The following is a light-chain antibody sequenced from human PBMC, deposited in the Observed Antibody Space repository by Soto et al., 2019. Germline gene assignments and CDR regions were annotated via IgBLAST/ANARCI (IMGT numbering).Light chain of an antibody. CDR2: DAS. Sequence: EIVVTQSPATLSVSPGERATLSCRASQSVRRNLAWYQQKPGQTPRLLIYDASSRATGVPARFSGSGSGTEFSLTISSLQFEDFAVYYCQQYDNWPPEWTFGQGTRVDLK. CDR1: QSVRRN. J-gene: IGKJ1*01. V-gene: IGKV3-15*01. CDR3: QQYDNWPPEWT.